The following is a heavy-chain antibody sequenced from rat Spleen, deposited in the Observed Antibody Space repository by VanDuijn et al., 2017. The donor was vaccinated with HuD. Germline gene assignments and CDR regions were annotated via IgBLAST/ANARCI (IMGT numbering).Heavy chain of an antibody. Sequence: EVQLVESGGGLVQPGRSMKLSCAASGLTFSHYYMAWVRQAPTKGLAWVASITTGGGHTYYRDSVKGRFTISRDNAKSTLYLQMDSLRSEDTATYYCARHAGYYSGDYVMDAWGQGASVTVSS. J-gene: IGHJ4*01. CDR3: ARHAGYYSGDYVMDA. CDR1: GLTFSHYY. CDR2: ITTGGGHT. D-gene: IGHD1-1*01. V-gene: IGHV5-25*01.